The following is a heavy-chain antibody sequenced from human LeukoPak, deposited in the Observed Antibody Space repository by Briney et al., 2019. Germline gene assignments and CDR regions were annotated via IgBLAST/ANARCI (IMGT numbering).Heavy chain of an antibody. Sequence: SETLSLTCTVSGGSISSYYWSWIRQPPGKGLEWIGYIYYSGSTYYNPSLKSRVTISMDTSKNQFSLKLTSVTAADTAVYYCARGTRTADYWGQGSLVTVSS. CDR2: IYYSGST. D-gene: IGHD2-2*01. CDR3: ARGTRTADY. CDR1: GGSISSYY. V-gene: IGHV4-59*12. J-gene: IGHJ4*02.